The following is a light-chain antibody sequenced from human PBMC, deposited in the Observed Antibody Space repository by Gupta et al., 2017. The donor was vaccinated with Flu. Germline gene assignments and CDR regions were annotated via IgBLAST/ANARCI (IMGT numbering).Light chain of an antibody. V-gene: IGLV3-19*01. Sequence: SSELTQDPAVSVALGQTVRITCQGDSLRNSYASWYRQRPGQAPVLVIYAKNIRPSGIPDRFSGSSSGNTASLTITGAQAEEDADYYCNSRDSTDNHQAVFGGGTKLTVL. J-gene: IGLJ2*01. CDR1: SLRNSY. CDR2: AKN. CDR3: NSRDSTDNHQAV.